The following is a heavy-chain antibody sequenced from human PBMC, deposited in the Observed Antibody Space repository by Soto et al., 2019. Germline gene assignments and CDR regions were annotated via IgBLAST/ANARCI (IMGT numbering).Heavy chain of an antibody. CDR1: GGSVSSGSYY. V-gene: IGHV4-61*01. CDR3: ARGPSAPEIFVY. Sequence: SETLSLTCTVSGGSVSSGSYYWSWIRQPPGKGLEWIGYIYYSGSTNYNPSLKSRVTISVDTSKNQFSLKLSSVTAADTAVYYCARGPSAPEIFVYWGQGTLVTVSS. D-gene: IGHD2-15*01. CDR2: IYYSGST. J-gene: IGHJ4*02.